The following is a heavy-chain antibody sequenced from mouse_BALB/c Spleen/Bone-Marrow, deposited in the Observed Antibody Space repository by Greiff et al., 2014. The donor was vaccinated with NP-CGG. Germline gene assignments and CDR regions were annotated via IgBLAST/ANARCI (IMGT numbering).Heavy chain of an antibody. CDR2: ISSASSTI. Sequence: DVMLVESGGGLVQPGGSRKLSCAASGFTFSGFGMHWVRQAPEKGLEWVAYISSASSTIYYADTVKGRFTISRDNPKNTLFLQMTSLRSEDTAMYYCARGGNYPYYAMDYWGQGTSVTVSP. V-gene: IGHV5-17*02. CDR1: GFTFSGFG. J-gene: IGHJ4*01. CDR3: ARGGNYPYYAMDY. D-gene: IGHD2-1*01.